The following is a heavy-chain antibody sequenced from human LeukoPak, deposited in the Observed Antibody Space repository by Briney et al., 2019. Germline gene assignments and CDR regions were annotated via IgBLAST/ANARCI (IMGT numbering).Heavy chain of an antibody. V-gene: IGHV1-2*02. CDR2: INPNSGGT. Sequence: ASVKVSCKASGYTFTGYYMHWVRQAPGQGLEWMGWINPNSGGTNYAQKFQGGVTTTRDTSISTAYMELSRLRSDDAAVYYCARDLRLRLGEFDDYWGQGTLVTVSS. J-gene: IGHJ4*02. CDR3: ARDLRLRLGEFDDY. D-gene: IGHD3-16*01. CDR1: GYTFTGYY.